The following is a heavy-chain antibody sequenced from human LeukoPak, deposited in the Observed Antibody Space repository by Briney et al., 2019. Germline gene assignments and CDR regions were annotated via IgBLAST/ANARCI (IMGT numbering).Heavy chain of an antibody. J-gene: IGHJ3*02. Sequence: PGRSLRLSCAASGFTLSSYGMHWVRQAPGKGLEWVALILYDGSNKYYADSVKGRFTISGDNSKNTLYLQMNSLRAEDTAVYYCAKVYGGNGNDAFDIWGQGTMVTVSS. CDR3: AKVYGGNGNDAFDI. D-gene: IGHD4-23*01. CDR2: ILYDGSNK. V-gene: IGHV3-30*18. CDR1: GFTLSSYG.